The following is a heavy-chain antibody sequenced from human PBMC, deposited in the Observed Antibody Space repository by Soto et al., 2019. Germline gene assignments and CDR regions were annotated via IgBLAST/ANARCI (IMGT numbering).Heavy chain of an antibody. CDR3: ARDSFHCSIRTCLSKWYFDL. CDR1: GFSFNNYA. Sequence: EVQLLQSGGGLEHPGGSVRLSCAASGFSFNNYAMIWVRQAPGQGPEWVSVITHSGAVTYYADSVKGRFTISRDNSRNRVDLEMNYLRAEDTAMYYCARDSFHCSIRTCLSKWYFDLWGRGTLVTVSS. CDR2: ITHSGAVT. J-gene: IGHJ2*01. V-gene: IGHV3-23*01. D-gene: IGHD2-15*01.